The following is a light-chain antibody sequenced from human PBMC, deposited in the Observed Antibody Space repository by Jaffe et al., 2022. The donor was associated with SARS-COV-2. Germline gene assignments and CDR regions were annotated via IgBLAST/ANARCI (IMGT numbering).Light chain of an antibody. Sequence: EIVMTQSPATLSVSPGERATLSCRASQSVSSNLAWYQQKPGQAPRLLIYGASTRATGIPARFSGSGSGTEFTLTISSLQSEDFAVYYCQGSGTFGQGTKVEIK. J-gene: IGKJ1*01. CDR1: QSVSSN. CDR3: QGSGT. CDR2: GAS. V-gene: IGKV3-15*01.